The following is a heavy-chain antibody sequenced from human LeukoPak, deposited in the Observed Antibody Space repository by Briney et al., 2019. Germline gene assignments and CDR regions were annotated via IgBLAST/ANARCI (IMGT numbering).Heavy chain of an antibody. CDR3: ARHVGQWLPSPRQGNDAFDI. J-gene: IGHJ3*02. CDR2: INHSGST. CDR1: GGSFSGYY. Sequence: SETLSLTCAVYGGSFSGYYWSWIRQPPGKGLEWIGEINHSGSTNYNPSLKSRVTISVDTSKNQFSLKLSSVPAADTAVYYCARHVGQWLPSPRQGNDAFDICGQGTMVTVSS. D-gene: IGHD6-19*01. V-gene: IGHV4-34*01.